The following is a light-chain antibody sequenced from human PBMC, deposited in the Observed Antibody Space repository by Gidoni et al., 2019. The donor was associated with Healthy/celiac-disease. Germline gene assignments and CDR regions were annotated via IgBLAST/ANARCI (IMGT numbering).Light chain of an antibody. J-gene: IGLJ2*01. V-gene: IGLV3-1*01. CDR1: KLGDKY. CDR2: QDS. Sequence: SYELTQPPSVSVSRGQTASITCSGDKLGDKYACWYQQKPGQSPVLVIYQDSKRPSGIPARFSGSNSGNTSTLTISGTQAMDAADYYCQAWDSSTAVFGGGTKLTVL. CDR3: QAWDSSTAV.